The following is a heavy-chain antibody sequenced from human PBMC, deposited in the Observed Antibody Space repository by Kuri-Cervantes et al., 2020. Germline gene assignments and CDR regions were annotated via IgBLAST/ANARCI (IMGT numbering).Heavy chain of an antibody. V-gene: IGHV4-4*07. CDR1: GGSISSYY. J-gene: IGHJ4*02. D-gene: IGHD6-19*01. CDR3: ARDPSGWYYFDY. Sequence: GSLRLSCTVSGGSISSYYWSWIRQSAGKGLEWIGRVYMTGDINYNPSLKSRVTISLDKSKKQFSLKLTSMTAADTAIYYCARDPSGWYYFDYWGQGTLVTV. CDR2: VYMTGDI.